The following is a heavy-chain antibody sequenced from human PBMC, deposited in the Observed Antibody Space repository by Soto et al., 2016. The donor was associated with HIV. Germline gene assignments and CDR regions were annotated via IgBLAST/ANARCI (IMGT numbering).Heavy chain of an antibody. D-gene: IGHD5-12*01. J-gene: IGHJ4*02. CDR3: ARDRGDIVATNTTG. CDR2: IIPIFGTA. Sequence: QVQLVQSGAEVKKPGSSVKVSCKASGGTFNSYAISWVRQAPGQGLEWMGGIIPIFGTANYAQKFQGRVTITADESTSTAYMELSSLRSEDTAVYYCARDRGDIVATNTTGWGQGTLVTVSS. CDR1: GGTFNSYA. V-gene: IGHV1-69*12.